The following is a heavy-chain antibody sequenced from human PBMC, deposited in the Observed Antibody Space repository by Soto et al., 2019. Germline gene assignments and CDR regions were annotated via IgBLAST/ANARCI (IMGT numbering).Heavy chain of an antibody. Sequence: QVQLVQSGAEVKKPGASVKASCTFTSYDINWVRQAPGQGLEWMAWMNPNSGDTRYAQKLQGRVTMTRNTSSFTAYMELSSLRSEDTAVYYCARGPGSSDWRFSYYYMDVWGQGTTVTVSS. J-gene: IGHJ6*02. CDR3: ARGPGSSDWRFSYYYMDV. CDR2: MNPNSGDT. V-gene: IGHV1-8*01. CDR1: FTSYD. D-gene: IGHD6-19*01.